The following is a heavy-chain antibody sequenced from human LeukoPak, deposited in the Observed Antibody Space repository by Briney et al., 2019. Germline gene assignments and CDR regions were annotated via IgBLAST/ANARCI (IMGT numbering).Heavy chain of an antibody. CDR1: GGSISSGDYS. CDR3: AKGGYSYGPADI. V-gene: IGHV4-30-4*01. Sequence: PSETLSLTCTVSGGSISSGDYSWSWIRQPPGKGLEWIGYIYYSGSTYYNPSLKSRVTISVDTSKNQFSLKLSSVTAADTAVYYCAKGGYSYGPADIWGQGTMVTVSS. D-gene: IGHD5-18*01. CDR2: IYYSGST. J-gene: IGHJ3*02.